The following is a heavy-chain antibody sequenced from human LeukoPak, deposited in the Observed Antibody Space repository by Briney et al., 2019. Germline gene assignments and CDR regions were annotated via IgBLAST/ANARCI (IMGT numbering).Heavy chain of an antibody. D-gene: IGHD2-15*01. CDR1: GGSISSSSYY. J-gene: IGHJ6*03. CDR3: ARGYCSGGSCYSYYYYNYMDV. CDR2: IYYSGST. Sequence: SETLSLTCTVSGGSISSSSYYWGWVRQPPGEGVGWIGSIYYSGSTNYNPYLKSRVTISVDTSKNQFSLKLSSVTAADTAVYYCARGYCSGGSCYSYYYYNYMDVWGKGTTVTISS. V-gene: IGHV4-39*07.